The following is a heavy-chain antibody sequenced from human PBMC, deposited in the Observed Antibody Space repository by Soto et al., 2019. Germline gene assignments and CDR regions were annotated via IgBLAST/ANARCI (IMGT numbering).Heavy chain of an antibody. J-gene: IGHJ5*02. D-gene: IGHD1-1*01. V-gene: IGHV4-59*01. CDR2: IHVSGST. CDR3: ARDRERFYP. Sequence: SDTRPLTYTVSGSYIGSYYWSLIRHTPGKGLQWIGYIHVSGSTNYNPSLKSRVTISVDTSKNQFSLKLSSVTAADTAVYYCARDRERFYPWGQGTLVTVSS. CDR1: GSYIGSYY.